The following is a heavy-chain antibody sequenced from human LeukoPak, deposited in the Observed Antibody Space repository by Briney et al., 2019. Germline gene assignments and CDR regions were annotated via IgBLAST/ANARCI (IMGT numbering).Heavy chain of an antibody. CDR3: AIPIREYSYGYRDY. CDR2: ISSSSSYI. D-gene: IGHD5-18*01. V-gene: IGHV3-21*04. J-gene: IGHJ4*02. CDR1: GFTFSSYS. Sequence: GGSLRLSCAASGFTFSSYSMNWVRQAPGKGLEWVSSISSSSSYIYYADSVKGRFTISRDNSKNTLYVQMNSLRAEDTAVYYCAIPIREYSYGYRDYGGQGTLVTVSS.